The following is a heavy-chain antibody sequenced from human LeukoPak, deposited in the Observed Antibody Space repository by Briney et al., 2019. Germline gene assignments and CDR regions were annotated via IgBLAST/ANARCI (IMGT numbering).Heavy chain of an antibody. V-gene: IGHV1-18*01. J-gene: IGHJ2*01. Sequence: ASVKVSCKASGYTFTSYGILWVRQAPGQGPEWMGWISAYNGNTNYAQKLQGRVTMTTDTSTSTAYMELRSLRSDDTAVYYCARITMVRGVIFDWYFDLWGRGTLVTVSS. CDR2: ISAYNGNT. CDR3: ARITMVRGVIFDWYFDL. D-gene: IGHD3-10*01. CDR1: GYTFTSYG.